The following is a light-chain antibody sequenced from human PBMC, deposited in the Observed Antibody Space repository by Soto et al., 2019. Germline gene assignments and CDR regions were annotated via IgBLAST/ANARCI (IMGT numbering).Light chain of an antibody. CDR3: YSYVGSYTRV. CDR1: SSGVGGYNY. V-gene: IGLV2-11*01. CDR2: DVN. J-gene: IGLJ3*02. Sequence: QSALTQPRSVSGSPGQSVTISCTGTSSGVGGYNYVSWYQQHPGKAPKLMIYDVNKRPSGVPDRFSGSKSGNTASLTISGLQAEDEADYYCYSYVGSYTRVFGGGTKLTVL.